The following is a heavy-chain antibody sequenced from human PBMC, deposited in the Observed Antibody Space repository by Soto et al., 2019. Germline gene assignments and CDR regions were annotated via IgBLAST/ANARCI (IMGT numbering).Heavy chain of an antibody. J-gene: IGHJ5*02. D-gene: IGHD2-15*01. CDR2: IDPSGGGT. CDR1: GYTFTSYY. Sequence: QVQLVQSGAEVKKPGASVKVSCKASGYTFTSYYMHWVRQAPGQGLEWMGIIDPSGGGTSYQQKFQGRITMTRDTSTSTVSMERSRLRSEDTAVYYCARDRVDCSGGNCWRSVEDTWGQGTLVTVSS. CDR3: ARDRVDCSGGNCWRSVEDT. V-gene: IGHV1-46*01.